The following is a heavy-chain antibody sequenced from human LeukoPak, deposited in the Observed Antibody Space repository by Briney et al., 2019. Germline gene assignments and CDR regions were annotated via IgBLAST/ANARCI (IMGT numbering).Heavy chain of an antibody. Sequence: PGGSLRLPCAASGFTFSSYVMSWVRQAPGKGLEWVSYINHNAETIYYADSVEGRFTISRDNAKNVLYLQMNRLRDGDTAVYYCARDSDWAFDNWGQGTLVTVSS. V-gene: IGHV3-48*02. J-gene: IGHJ4*02. D-gene: IGHD2-21*02. CDR3: ARDSDWAFDN. CDR1: GFTFSSYV. CDR2: INHNAETI.